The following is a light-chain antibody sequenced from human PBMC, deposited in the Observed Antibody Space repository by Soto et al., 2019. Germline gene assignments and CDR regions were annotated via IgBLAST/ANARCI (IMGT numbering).Light chain of an antibody. J-gene: IGKJ1*01. CDR1: QSVTSSY. CDR3: QQYGSSGT. Sequence: EIMMTRSPDTLSVSPGERATLSCRASQSVTSSYLAWYQQKPGQAPRLLIYGASSRATGIPDRFSGSGSGTDFTLTISRLEPEDFAVYYCQQYGSSGTFGQGTKVDIK. CDR2: GAS. V-gene: IGKV3-20*01.